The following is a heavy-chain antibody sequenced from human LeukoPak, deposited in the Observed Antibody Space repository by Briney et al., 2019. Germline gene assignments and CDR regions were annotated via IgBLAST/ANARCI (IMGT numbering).Heavy chain of an antibody. J-gene: IGHJ4*02. V-gene: IGHV3-23*01. CDR3: ARGGFRESRSGVSYFDY. CDR2: TGSTGVST. D-gene: IGHD3-10*01. Sequence: GGSLRLSCAASGFTFSSYAMNWVRQAPGKGLEWVSGTGSTGVSTFYADSVKGRFTVSRDNSKNTLYLQMNSLRAEDTAVYYCARGGFRESRSGVSYFDYWGQGTLVTVSS. CDR1: GFTFSSYA.